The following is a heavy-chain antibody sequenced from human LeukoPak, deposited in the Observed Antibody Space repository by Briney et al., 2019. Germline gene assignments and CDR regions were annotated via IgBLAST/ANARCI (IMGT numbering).Heavy chain of an antibody. Sequence: SETLSLTCTVSGGSISSYYWSWIRQPPGKGLEWIGYIYYSGSTNYNPSLKSRVTISVDTSKNQFSLKLSSVTAADTAVYYCARGNRPRYYDSSGYQPFDYRGQGTLVTVSS. CDR2: IYYSGST. CDR3: ARGNRPRYYDSSGYQPFDY. CDR1: GGSISSYY. J-gene: IGHJ4*02. V-gene: IGHV4-59*01. D-gene: IGHD3-22*01.